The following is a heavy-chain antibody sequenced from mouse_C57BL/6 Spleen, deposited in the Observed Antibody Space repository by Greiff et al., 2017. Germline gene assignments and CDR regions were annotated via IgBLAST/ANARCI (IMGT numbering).Heavy chain of an antibody. Sequence: QVQLQQSGAELARPGASVKLSCKASGYTFTSYGISWVKQSTGQGLEWIGEIYPRSGNTYYNEKFKGKATLTADKSSSTSYLELRSLTSEDSAVDFCARDYGSSYGYFDVWGTGTTVTVSS. CDR1: GYTFTSYG. CDR3: ARDYGSSYGYFDV. V-gene: IGHV1-81*01. D-gene: IGHD1-1*01. CDR2: IYPRSGNT. J-gene: IGHJ1*03.